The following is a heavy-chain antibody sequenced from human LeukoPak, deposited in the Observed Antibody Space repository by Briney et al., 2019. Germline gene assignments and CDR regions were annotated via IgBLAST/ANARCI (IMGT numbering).Heavy chain of an antibody. V-gene: IGHV4-34*01. CDR1: GGSISSYY. Sequence: SETLSLTCTVSGGSISSYYWSWIRQPPGKGLEWIGEINHSGSTNYNPSLKSRVTISVDTSKNQFSLKLSSVTAADTAVYYCARGPSGYYGTGDYWGQGTLVTVSS. J-gene: IGHJ4*02. D-gene: IGHD3-10*01. CDR2: INHSGST. CDR3: ARGPSGYYGTGDY.